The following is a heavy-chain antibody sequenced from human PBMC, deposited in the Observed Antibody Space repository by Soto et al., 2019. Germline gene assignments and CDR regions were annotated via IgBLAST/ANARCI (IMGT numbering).Heavy chain of an antibody. CDR2: IWYDGSNK. CDR1: GFTFSSYG. J-gene: IGHJ4*02. D-gene: IGHD6-19*01. Sequence: QVQLAESGGGVVQPGRSLRLSCAASGFTFSSYGMHWVRQAPGKGLEWVAVIWYDGSNKYYADSVKGRFTISRDNSKNTLYLQMNSLRAEDTAVYYCARGYSSGWPEDYWGQGTLVTVSS. CDR3: ARGYSSGWPEDY. V-gene: IGHV3-33*01.